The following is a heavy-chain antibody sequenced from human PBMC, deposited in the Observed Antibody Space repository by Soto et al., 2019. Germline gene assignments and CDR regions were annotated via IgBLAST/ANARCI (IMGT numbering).Heavy chain of an antibody. Sequence: PSETLSLTCTVSGGSISSYYWSWIRQPPGKGLEWIGYIYYSGSTNYNPSLKSRVTISVDTSKNQFSLKLSSVTAAATAVYYCARDAWYYYYMDVWGKGTTVTAP. CDR3: ARDAWYYYYMDV. V-gene: IGHV4-59*01. CDR1: GGSISSYY. CDR2: IYYSGST. J-gene: IGHJ6*03.